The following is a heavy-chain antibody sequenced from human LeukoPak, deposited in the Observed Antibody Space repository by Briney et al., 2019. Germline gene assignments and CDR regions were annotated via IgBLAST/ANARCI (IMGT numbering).Heavy chain of an antibody. CDR3: ARGVPEGSHIAARYFDY. V-gene: IGHV1-8*03. Sequence: ASVKVSCKASGYTFTSYDINWVRQATGQGLEWMGWMNPNSGNTGYAQKVQGRVTITRNTSISTAYMELSSLRSEDTAVYDCARGVPEGSHIAARYFDYWGQGTLVTVSP. CDR1: GYTFTSYD. CDR2: MNPNSGNT. D-gene: IGHD6-6*01. J-gene: IGHJ4*02.